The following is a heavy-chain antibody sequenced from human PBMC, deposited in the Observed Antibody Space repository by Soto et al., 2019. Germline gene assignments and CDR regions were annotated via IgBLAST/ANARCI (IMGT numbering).Heavy chain of an antibody. CDR1: GFTFSNYA. V-gene: IGHV3-23*01. Sequence: EVQVLESGGGLVQPGGSLRLSCAASGFTFSNYAMSWARQAPGKGLEWVSAISGSGGSTYYADSVKGRFTISRDNSKNTLYLKMNSLRAEDTAVYYCAKDRNAGDGYGYWGQGTLVTVSS. CDR3: AKDRNAGDGYGY. CDR2: ISGSGGST. J-gene: IGHJ4*02. D-gene: IGHD5-12*01.